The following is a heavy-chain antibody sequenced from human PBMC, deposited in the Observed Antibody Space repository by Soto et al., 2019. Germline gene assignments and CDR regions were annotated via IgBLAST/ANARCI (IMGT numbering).Heavy chain of an antibody. V-gene: IGHV3-43*01. J-gene: IGHJ6*02. CDR1: GFTFDDYT. Sequence: GGSLRLSCAASGFTFDDYTMHWVRQAPGKGLEWVSLISWDGGSTYYADSVKGRFTITRDNSKNSLYLQMNSLRTEDTALYYCAKGLGPIAAHAYYYYYGMDVWGQGTTVTVSS. D-gene: IGHD6-6*01. CDR2: ISWDGGST. CDR3: AKGLGPIAAHAYYYYYGMDV.